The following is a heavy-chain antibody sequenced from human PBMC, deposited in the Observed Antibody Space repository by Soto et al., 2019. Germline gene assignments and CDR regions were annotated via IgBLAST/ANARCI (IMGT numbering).Heavy chain of an antibody. Sequence: GGSLRLSCAGSGFTFSNAWMSWVRQAPGKGLEWVGRIKSKPVGGTIDYAAPVKGRFAISRDDSKNMVYMQMNSLKTEDTAVYYCATDSNDLLAAPAGFDYWGQGTLVTVSS. D-gene: IGHD1-1*01. CDR1: GFTFSNAW. CDR2: IKSKPVGGTI. V-gene: IGHV3-15*01. CDR3: ATDSNDLLAAPAGFDY. J-gene: IGHJ4*02.